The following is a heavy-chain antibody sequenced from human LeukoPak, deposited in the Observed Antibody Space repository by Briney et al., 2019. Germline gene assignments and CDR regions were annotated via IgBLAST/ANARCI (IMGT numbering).Heavy chain of an antibody. CDR2: VIPIFGTA. V-gene: IGHV1-69*05. CDR1: GGTFSSYA. CDR3: ARGPQDSSGYYYVGFDY. Sequence: SVKVSCKASGGTFSSYAISWVRQAPGQGLEWMGEVIPIFGTANYAQKFQGRVTITTDESTSTAYMELSSLRSEDTAVYYCARGPQDSSGYYYVGFDYWGQGTLVTVSS. D-gene: IGHD3-22*01. J-gene: IGHJ4*02.